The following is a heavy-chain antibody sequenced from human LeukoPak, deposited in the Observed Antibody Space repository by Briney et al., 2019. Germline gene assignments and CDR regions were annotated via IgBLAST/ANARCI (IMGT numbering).Heavy chain of an antibody. CDR2: IRYDGSNK. CDR3: GKDQSDLWLLRYYMDV. V-gene: IGHV3-30*02. D-gene: IGHD2-15*01. J-gene: IGHJ6*03. CDR1: GFTFSNYG. Sequence: GGSLRLSCAASGFTFSNYGIHWVRQAPGKGLEWVAFIRYDGSNKYYADSVKGRFTISRDNSKNTLYLQMNSLRGEDTAVYYCGKDQSDLWLLRYYMDVWGKGTTVTVSS.